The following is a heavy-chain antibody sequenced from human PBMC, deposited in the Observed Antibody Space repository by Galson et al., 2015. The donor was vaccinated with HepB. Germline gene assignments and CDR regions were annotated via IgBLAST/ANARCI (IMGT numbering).Heavy chain of an antibody. Sequence: SVKVSCKASGGTFSTYAISWVRQAPGQGLEWMGGITPIFGTPNYAQKFQGRVTITADESTSTAYMELSSLRSEDTAVYYCARGDRAFLGSGTWGHGTMVTVSS. J-gene: IGHJ3*01. CDR1: GGTFSTYA. CDR3: ARGDRAFLGSGT. D-gene: IGHD6-25*01. CDR2: ITPIFGTP. V-gene: IGHV1-69*13.